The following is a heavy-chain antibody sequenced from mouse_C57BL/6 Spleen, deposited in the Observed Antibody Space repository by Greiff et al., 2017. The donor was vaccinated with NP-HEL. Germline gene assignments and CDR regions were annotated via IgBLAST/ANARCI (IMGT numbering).Heavy chain of an antibody. CDR1: GYTFTDYN. V-gene: IGHV1-22*01. CDR2: INPNNGGT. D-gene: IGHD2-1*01. CDR3: ASDGSVYHYYAMDY. J-gene: IGHJ4*01. Sequence: EVQLQQSGPELVKPGASVKMSCKASGYTFTDYNMHWVKQSHGKSLEWIGYINPNNGGTSYNQKFKGKATLTVNKSSSAAYMELRSLTSEDSAVYYCASDGSVYHYYAMDYGGQGTSVTVSS.